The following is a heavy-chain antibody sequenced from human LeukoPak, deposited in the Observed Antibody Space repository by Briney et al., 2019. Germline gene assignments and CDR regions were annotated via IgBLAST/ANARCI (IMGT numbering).Heavy chain of an antibody. CDR1: GFTFSDYY. CDR3: ARAYGTPANWFDP. V-gene: IGHV3-11*04. D-gene: IGHD3-10*01. Sequence: KPGGSLRLSCAASGFTFSDYYMSWIRQAPGKGLEWISYISSSGSTIYYADSVKGRFTISRDNAKNSLYLQMNSLRAEDTAVYYCARAYGTPANWFDPWGQGTLVTVSS. J-gene: IGHJ5*02. CDR2: ISSSGSTI.